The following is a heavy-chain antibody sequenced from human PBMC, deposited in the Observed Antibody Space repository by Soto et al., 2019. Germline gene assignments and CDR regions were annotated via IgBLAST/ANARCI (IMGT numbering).Heavy chain of an antibody. Sequence: GGSLRLSCVGSGFAFSNYAMSWVRQAPGKGLEWVAVIWYDGSNKYCADSVKGRFTISRDNSKNTLYLQMNSLRAEDTAVYYCARDVLAGYDDAFDIWGQGTMVTVSS. CDR1: GFAFSNYA. D-gene: IGHD5-12*01. J-gene: IGHJ3*02. CDR2: IWYDGSNK. V-gene: IGHV3-33*08. CDR3: ARDVLAGYDDAFDI.